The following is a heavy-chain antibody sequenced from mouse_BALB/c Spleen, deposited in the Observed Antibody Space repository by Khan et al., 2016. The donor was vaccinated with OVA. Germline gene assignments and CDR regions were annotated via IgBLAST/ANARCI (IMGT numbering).Heavy chain of an antibody. V-gene: IGHV14-1*02. J-gene: IGHJ3*01. D-gene: IGHD2-3*01. CDR3: AGDGYSARFAY. CDR2: IVPENGNT. CDR1: GFNIKDYY. Sequence: VMLQQSGAELVRPGALVNLSCKASGFNIKDYYMHWVNHRPEQGLEWIGWIVPENGNTKYDPKFQGKASITSDTSSNTAYLQLSSLTSEDTAVYDYAGDGYSARFAYWGQGTLVTVSA.